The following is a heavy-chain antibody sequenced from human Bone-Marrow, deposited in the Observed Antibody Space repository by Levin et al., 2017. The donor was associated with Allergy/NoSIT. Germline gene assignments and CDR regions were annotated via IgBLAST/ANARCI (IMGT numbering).Heavy chain of an antibody. Sequence: PSETLSLTCTVSGGSISSGNYYWSWIRQPAGERLEWIGRIYTGGSTNYNPSLKSRVTISLDTSKNQFSLKLTSVTAADTAVYYCARVGHVRESSGTSWYSFSYYYMDVWGKGTTVTVSS. J-gene: IGHJ6*03. V-gene: IGHV4-61*02. CDR3: ARVGHVRESSGTSWYSFSYYYMDV. D-gene: IGHD2-2*02. CDR2: IYTGGST. CDR1: GGSISSGNYY.